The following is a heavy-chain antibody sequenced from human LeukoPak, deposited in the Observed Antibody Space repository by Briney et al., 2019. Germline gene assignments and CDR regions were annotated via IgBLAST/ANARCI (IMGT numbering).Heavy chain of an antibody. CDR3: ARATNYASYYMDG. Sequence: SVTVSCKSSDGTVSSYAISWVRQAPGQGLGWMGGIIPIYGTENYAQKFQGRVTTTTDEYTSTAYMELTSLRPEDTAVYYCARATNYASYYMDGWGKGTTVTASS. J-gene: IGHJ6*03. CDR1: DGTVSSYA. D-gene: IGHD2-2*01. V-gene: IGHV1-69*05. CDR2: IIPIYGTE.